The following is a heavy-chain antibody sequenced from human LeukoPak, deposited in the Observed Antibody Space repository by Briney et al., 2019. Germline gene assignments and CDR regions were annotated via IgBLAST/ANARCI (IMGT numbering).Heavy chain of an antibody. Sequence: ASVKVSCKASGYTFTGYYMHWVRQAPGQGLEWMGWINPNSGGTNYAQKFQGRVTMTRDTSISTAYVELSRLRSDDTAVYYCANSIAAAGSCIWFDPWGQGTLVTVSA. D-gene: IGHD6-13*01. V-gene: IGHV1-2*02. CDR2: INPNSGGT. CDR1: GYTFTGYY. CDR3: ANSIAAAGSCIWFDP. J-gene: IGHJ5*02.